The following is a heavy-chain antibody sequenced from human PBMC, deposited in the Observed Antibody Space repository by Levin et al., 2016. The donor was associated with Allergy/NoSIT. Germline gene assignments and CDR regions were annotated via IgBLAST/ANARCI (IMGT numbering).Heavy chain of an antibody. CDR3: ARGGRAWTFDY. CDR1: GGSINNYY. CDR2: AYHGGAT. D-gene: IGHD1-1*01. Sequence: SETLSLTCSVSGGSINNYYWTWIRQAPGKGLEWIGFAYHGGATNYNPSLESRVTISVDPSKSQFSLRLSSVTAADTAVYYCARGGRAWTFDYWGQGTLVTVSS. J-gene: IGHJ4*02. V-gene: IGHV4-59*01.